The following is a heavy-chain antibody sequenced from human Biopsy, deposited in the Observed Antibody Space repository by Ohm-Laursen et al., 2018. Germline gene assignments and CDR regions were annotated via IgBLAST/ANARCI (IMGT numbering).Heavy chain of an antibody. CDR3: AGGAAKGNPYDH. CDR1: GGTFSSYV. CDR2: IIPTFDTP. Sequence: SVKVSCNASGGTFSSYVISWVRQAPRQGLEWMGRIIPTFDTPTYAPDFQGRVTFTADKSTGTAHLDLRSLRSEDTAVYYCAGGAAKGNPYDHWGQGTLVTVSS. V-gene: IGHV1-69*06. D-gene: IGHD3-10*01. J-gene: IGHJ5*02.